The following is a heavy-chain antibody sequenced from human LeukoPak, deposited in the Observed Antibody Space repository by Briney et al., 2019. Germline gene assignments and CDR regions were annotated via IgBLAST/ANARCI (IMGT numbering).Heavy chain of an antibody. CDR1: GYTFTSYD. CDR2: MNPNSGNT. V-gene: IGHV1-8*01. Sequence: GASVKVSCKASGYTFTSYDINWVRQATGQGLEWMGWMNPNSGNTGYAQKFQGRVTMTRNTSISTAYMELSSLRSEDTAVYYCARVSRRKSPTYYDFWSGYAPIDYWGQGTLVTVSS. D-gene: IGHD3-3*01. CDR3: ARVSRRKSPTYYDFWSGYAPIDY. J-gene: IGHJ4*02.